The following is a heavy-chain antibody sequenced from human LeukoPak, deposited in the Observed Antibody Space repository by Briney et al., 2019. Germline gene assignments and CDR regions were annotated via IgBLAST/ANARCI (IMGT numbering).Heavy chain of an antibody. CDR1: GFTFSSYE. CDR2: ISSSGVTL. V-gene: IGHV3-48*03. D-gene: IGHD1-26*01. Sequence: PGGSLRLSCAASGFTFSSYEMNWVRQAPGKGLEWVSYISSSGVTLYYADSVKGRFTISRDNAKNSLYLQMNSLRAEDTAIYYCARVSIVGSTGGLDYWGQGTLVTVSS. CDR3: ARVSIVGSTGGLDY. J-gene: IGHJ4*02.